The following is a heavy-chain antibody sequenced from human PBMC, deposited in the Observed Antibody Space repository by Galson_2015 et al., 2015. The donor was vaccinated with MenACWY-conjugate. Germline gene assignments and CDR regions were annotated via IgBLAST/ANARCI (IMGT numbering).Heavy chain of an antibody. V-gene: IGHV3-21*05. CDR1: GFTFSSYS. D-gene: IGHD3-9*01. Sequence: SLRLSCAASGFTFSSYSMNWVRLAPGKGLEWVSYISSSSSYTNYADSVKGRFTISRDNAKNSLYLQMNSLRAEDTAVYYCARDGYYDILTGSVNYYYYGMDVWGQGTTVTVSS. J-gene: IGHJ6*02. CDR2: ISSSSSYT. CDR3: ARDGYYDILTGSVNYYYYGMDV.